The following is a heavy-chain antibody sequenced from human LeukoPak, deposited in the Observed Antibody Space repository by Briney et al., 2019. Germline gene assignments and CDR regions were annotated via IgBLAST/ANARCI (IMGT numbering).Heavy chain of an antibody. J-gene: IGHJ4*02. V-gene: IGHV3-9*01. CDR2: ISWDSGSI. D-gene: IGHD4-17*01. Sequence: TGGSLRLSCAASGFTFDDYAMHWVRQAPGKGLEWVSGISWDSGSIGHADSVKGRFTISRDNAKNSLYLQMNSLRAEDTALYYCAKVGKGGDYYFDYWGQGTLVTVSS. CDR1: GFTFDDYA. CDR3: AKVGKGGDYYFDY.